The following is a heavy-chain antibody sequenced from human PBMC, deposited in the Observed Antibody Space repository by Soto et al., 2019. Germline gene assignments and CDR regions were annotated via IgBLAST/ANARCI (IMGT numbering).Heavy chain of an antibody. J-gene: IGHJ4*02. Sequence: SETLSLACTVSGDSISAYSWSWVRQPPGKGLEWIGNIHYNGNTKYNPSLKSRVTISVDTPKKQFALKLSSVTAADTVVYHCARHVGCSRNSCYGVDYWGQGNLVTV. CDR3: ARHVGCSRNSCYGVDY. V-gene: IGHV4-59*08. CDR1: GDSISAYS. CDR2: IHYNGNT. D-gene: IGHD2-2*01.